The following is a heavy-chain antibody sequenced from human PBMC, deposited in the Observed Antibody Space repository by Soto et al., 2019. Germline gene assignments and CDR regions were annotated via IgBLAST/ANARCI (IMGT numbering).Heavy chain of an antibody. CDR2: MNPNSGNT. D-gene: IGHD5-18*01. CDR1: GETLTSYC. Sequence: VEGFCKGFGETLTSYCIKWGRPATGQGLEWMGWMNPNSGNTGYAQKFQGRATMTRDTSTSTVYMELTSLTSEDTAVYYCAREPNESYYFDYWGQGTLVTVSS. V-gene: IGHV1-8*01. CDR3: AREPNESYYFDY. J-gene: IGHJ4*02.